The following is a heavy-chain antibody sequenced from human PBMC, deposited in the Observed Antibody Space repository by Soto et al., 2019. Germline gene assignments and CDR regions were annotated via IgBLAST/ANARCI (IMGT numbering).Heavy chain of an antibody. J-gene: IGHJ5*02. CDR2: IYYSGST. V-gene: IGHV4-31*03. Sequence: QVQLQESGPGLVKPSQTLSLTCTVSGGSISSGGYYWSWIRQHPGKGLEWIGYIYYSGSTYYNPSLKSRVTISVGTSKNQFSLKLSSVTAADTAVYYCARAIVVVVAAPNWFDPWGQGTLVTVSS. D-gene: IGHD2-15*01. CDR1: GGSISSGGYY. CDR3: ARAIVVVVAAPNWFDP.